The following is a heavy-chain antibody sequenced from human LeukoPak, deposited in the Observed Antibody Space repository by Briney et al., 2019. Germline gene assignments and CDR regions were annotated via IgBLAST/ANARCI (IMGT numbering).Heavy chain of an antibody. CDR1: GGTFSSYA. CDR3: ASLLYGSGTRGSYYYYMDV. J-gene: IGHJ6*03. CDR2: IIPIFGTA. V-gene: IGHV1-69*13. D-gene: IGHD3-10*01. Sequence: SVKVSCKASGGTFSSYAISWVRQAPGQGLEWMGGIIPIFGTANYAQKFQGRVTITADESTSTAYMELSSLRSEDTAVYYCASLLYGSGTRGSYYYYMDVWGKGTTVTISS.